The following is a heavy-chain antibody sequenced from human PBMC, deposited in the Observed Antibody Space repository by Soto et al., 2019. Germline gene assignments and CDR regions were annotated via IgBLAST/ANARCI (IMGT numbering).Heavy chain of an antibody. CDR3: ATSYDSGFDP. D-gene: IGHD3-3*01. J-gene: IGHJ5*02. Sequence: XSVKVSCKASVYIFSTYDISWLRQAPGQGPEWMGRISPKNGNTNYAQNFQDRVTMTADTSSSTAYMELRGLRSDDTAKYYCATSYDSGFDPWGQGTLVTVSS. CDR1: VYIFSTYD. CDR2: ISPKNGNT. V-gene: IGHV1-18*04.